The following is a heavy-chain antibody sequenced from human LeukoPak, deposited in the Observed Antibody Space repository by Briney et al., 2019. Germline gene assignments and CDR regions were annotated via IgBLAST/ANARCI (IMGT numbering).Heavy chain of an antibody. CDR3: ARESHVERDDF. CDR1: GGSISSSSYY. J-gene: IGHJ4*02. V-gene: IGHV4-39*02. CDR2: IYDSGST. D-gene: IGHD1-1*01. Sequence: SETLSLTCTVSGGSISSSSYYWGWIRQPPGKGLEWIGSIYDSGSTYYNPSLKSRVTISVDTSKNQFSLKLNSVTAADTAVYYCARESHVERDDFWGQGTLITVSS.